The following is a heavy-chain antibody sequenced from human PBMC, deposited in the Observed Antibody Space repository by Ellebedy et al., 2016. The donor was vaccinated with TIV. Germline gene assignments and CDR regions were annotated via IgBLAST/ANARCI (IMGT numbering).Heavy chain of an antibody. CDR3: ARRPNYYGMDV. CDR2: IYSGGST. D-gene: IGHD6-6*01. J-gene: IGHJ6*02. Sequence: PGGSLRLSCAASGFTVSSNYMSWVRQAQGKGLEWVSVIYSGGSTYYADSVKGRFTISRDNSKNTQYLQMNSLRAEDTAVYYWARRPNYYGMDVWGQGTTVTVSS. CDR1: GFTVSSNY. V-gene: IGHV3-53*01.